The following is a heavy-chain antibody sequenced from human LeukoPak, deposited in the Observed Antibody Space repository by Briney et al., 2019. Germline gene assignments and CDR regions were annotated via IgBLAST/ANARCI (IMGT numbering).Heavy chain of an antibody. Sequence: SETLSLTCTVSGDSISSNSYYWGWIRQPPGKGLQWIGSIYYSGTTYCNPSLKSRVTISVDASKNQFSLKLSSVTAADTAVYYCARHLVGAAEFHYWGQGTPVTVSS. CDR1: GDSISSNSYY. J-gene: IGHJ4*02. CDR3: ARHLVGAAEFHY. V-gene: IGHV4-39*01. D-gene: IGHD1-26*01. CDR2: IYYSGTT.